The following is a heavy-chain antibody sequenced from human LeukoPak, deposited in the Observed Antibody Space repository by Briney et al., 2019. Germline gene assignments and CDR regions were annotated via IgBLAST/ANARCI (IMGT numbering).Heavy chain of an antibody. CDR1: GYTFTTYG. J-gene: IGHJ6*03. Sequence: ASVKVSCKASGYTFTTYGIIWVRQAPGQGLEWMGWISAYNGNANYAQKLQGRVTMTTDTSTSTAYMELRSLRSEDTAVYYCAGVHDYGDYAQGGWGYYYYMDVWGKGTTVTVSS. CDR3: AGVHDYGDYAQGGWGYYYYMDV. D-gene: IGHD4-17*01. V-gene: IGHV1-18*01. CDR2: ISAYNGNA.